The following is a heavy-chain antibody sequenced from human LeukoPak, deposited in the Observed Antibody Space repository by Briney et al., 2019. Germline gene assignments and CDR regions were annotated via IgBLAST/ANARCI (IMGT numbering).Heavy chain of an antibody. CDR1: GGSFSGYY. V-gene: IGHV4-34*01. CDR2: INHSGST. D-gene: IGHD3-22*01. Sequence: SETLSLTCAVYGGSFSGYYWSWIRQPPGKGLEWIGEINHSGSTNYNPSLKSRVTISVDTSKNQFSLKLSSVTAADTAVYYCARGRYYDSSGYYYNYFDYWGQGTLVTVSS. CDR3: ARGRYYDSSGYYYNYFDY. J-gene: IGHJ4*02.